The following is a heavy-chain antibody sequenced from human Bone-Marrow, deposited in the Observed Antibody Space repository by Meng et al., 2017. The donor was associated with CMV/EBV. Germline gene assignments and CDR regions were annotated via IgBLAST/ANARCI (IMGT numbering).Heavy chain of an antibody. V-gene: IGHV1-69*02. D-gene: IGHD3-3*01. J-gene: IGHJ5*02. Sequence: SVKVSCKASGDTFSSYTISWVRQAPGQGLEWMGRIIPILGIANYAQKFQGRVTMTRDTSISTAYMELSRLRSDDTAVYYCARGRTPFRFLWWSNNSNWFDPWGQGTLVTVSS. CDR3: ARGRTPFRFLWWSNNSNWFDP. CDR1: GDTFSSYT. CDR2: IIPILGIA.